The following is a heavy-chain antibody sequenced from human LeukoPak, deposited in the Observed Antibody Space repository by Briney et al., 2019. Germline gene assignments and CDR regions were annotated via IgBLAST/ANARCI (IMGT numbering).Heavy chain of an antibody. D-gene: IGHD2-8*01. J-gene: IGHJ3*01. CDR3: ARGPEMVYITHAAFDF. CDR1: GYSISTGNY. Sequence: PSGTLSLTCSVSGYSISTGNYWGWIRQPPGKGLEWNGSIYHTGTTSYNPSLKSRVTISVDTSKNQFSLKLRSVTAADTAVFFCARGPEMVYITHAAFDFWGQGTRVTVSS. V-gene: IGHV4-38-2*02. CDR2: IYHTGTT.